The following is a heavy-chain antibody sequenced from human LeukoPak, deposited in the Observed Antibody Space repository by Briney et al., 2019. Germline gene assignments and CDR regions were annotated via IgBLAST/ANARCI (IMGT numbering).Heavy chain of an antibody. J-gene: IGHJ3*02. Sequence: QPGGSLRLSCAASGFTFSSYTMGWVRQAPGKGLEWVSDITKIGDRTYYGDSATGRFTISKNTTKNTPFQQMTSLRDESTVLYYCAKASVGGSAYDIWGQGTMVTVSS. V-gene: IGHV3-23*01. CDR2: ITKIGDRT. CDR3: AKASVGGSAYDI. CDR1: GFTFSSYT. D-gene: IGHD1-26*01.